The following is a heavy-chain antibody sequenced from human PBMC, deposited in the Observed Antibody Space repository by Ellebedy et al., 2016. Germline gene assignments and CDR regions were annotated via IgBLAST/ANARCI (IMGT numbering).Heavy chain of an antibody. CDR2: IYYTGTT. CDR1: GGSISRYY. Sequence: SETLSLTCIVSGGSISRYYWSWSRQPPGRGLEWIGNIYYTGTTNYNPSLQSRVTISLDTSKNQFSLRLTSVTAADTAVYYCARTGGVSFGERPIDYWGQGTLVTVSS. D-gene: IGHD3-10*01. CDR3: ARTGGVSFGERPIDY. V-gene: IGHV4-59*01. J-gene: IGHJ4*02.